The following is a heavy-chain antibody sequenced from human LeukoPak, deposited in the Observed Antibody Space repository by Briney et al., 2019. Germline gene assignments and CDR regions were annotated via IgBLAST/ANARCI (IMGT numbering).Heavy chain of an antibody. Sequence: GGSLRLSCAASGFTFSSYSMNWVRQAPGKGLEWVASISSSSSYIYYADSVKGRFTISRDNAKNLLYLQMNSLRAEDTAVYYCARARDYYDSSGPHYCGQGTLVTVSS. V-gene: IGHV3-21*01. CDR1: GFTFSSYS. J-gene: IGHJ4*02. D-gene: IGHD3-22*01. CDR3: ARARDYYDSSGPHY. CDR2: ISSSSSYI.